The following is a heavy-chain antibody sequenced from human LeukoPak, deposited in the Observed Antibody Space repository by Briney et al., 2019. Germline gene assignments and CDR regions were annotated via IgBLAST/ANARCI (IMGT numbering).Heavy chain of an antibody. CDR1: GYTFTSYY. V-gene: IGHV1-69*06. CDR3: ASRGRANYYYMDV. Sequence: SVKVSCKASGYTFTSYYMHWVRQAPGQGLEWMGGIIPIFGTANYAQKFQGRVTITADKSTSTAYMELSSLRSEDTAVYYCASRGRANYYYMDVWGKGTTVTVSS. J-gene: IGHJ6*03. CDR2: IIPIFGTA. D-gene: IGHD3-10*01.